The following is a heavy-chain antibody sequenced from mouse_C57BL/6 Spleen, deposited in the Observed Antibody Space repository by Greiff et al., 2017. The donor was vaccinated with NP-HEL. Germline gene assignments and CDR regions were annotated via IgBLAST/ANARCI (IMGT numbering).Heavy chain of an antibody. D-gene: IGHD2-3*01. CDR2: IDPSDSYT. J-gene: IGHJ1*03. Sequence: QVQLKQPGAELVMPGASVKLSCKASGYTFTSYWMHWVKQRPGQGLEWIGEIDPSDSYTNYNLKFKGKSTLTVDKSSSTAYMQLSSLTSEDSAVYYCARDDSYWYFDVWGTGTTVTVSS. CDR1: GYTFTSYW. V-gene: IGHV1-69*01. CDR3: ARDDSYWYFDV.